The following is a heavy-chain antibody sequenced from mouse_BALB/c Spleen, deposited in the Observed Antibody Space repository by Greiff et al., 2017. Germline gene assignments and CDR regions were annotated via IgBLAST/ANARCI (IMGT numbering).Heavy chain of an antibody. CDR3: ASRLYGNYVGCAY. D-gene: IGHD2-1*01. CDR1: GFNIKDTY. Sequence: VQLQQSGAELVKPGASVKLSCTASGFNIKDTYMHWVKQRPEQGLEWIGRIDPANGNTKYDPKFQGTATITADTSSNTAYLQLSSLTSEDTAVYYCASRLYGNYVGCAYWGQGTLVTVSA. J-gene: IGHJ3*01. CDR2: IDPANGNT. V-gene: IGHV14-3*02.